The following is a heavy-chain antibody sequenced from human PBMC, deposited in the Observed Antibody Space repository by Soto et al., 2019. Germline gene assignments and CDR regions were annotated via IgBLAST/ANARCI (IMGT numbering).Heavy chain of an antibody. J-gene: IGHJ3*02. CDR1: GGSFSGDY. CDR2: INHSGST. V-gene: IGHV4-34*01. CDR3: ARFPPYDSSGYGFAFDI. Sequence: QVQLQQWGAGLLKPSETLSLTCAVYGGSFSGDYWSWIRQPPGKGLEWIGEINHSGSTNYNPSLKSRVTISVDTSKNQFSLKLSSVTAADTAVYYCARFPPYDSSGYGFAFDIWGQGTMVTVSS. D-gene: IGHD3-22*01.